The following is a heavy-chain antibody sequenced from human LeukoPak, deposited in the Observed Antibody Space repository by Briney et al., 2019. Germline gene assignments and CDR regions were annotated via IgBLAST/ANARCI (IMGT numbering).Heavy chain of an antibody. Sequence: PGGSLRLSCAASGFTFSSYSMNWVRQAPGKGLEWVSYISSSSSTIYYADSVKGRFTISRDNSKNTLYLQMNSLRAEDTAVYYCARDQEYYYYYGMDVWGQGTTVTVSS. CDR3: ARDQEYYYYYGMDV. V-gene: IGHV3-48*01. CDR2: ISSSSSTI. J-gene: IGHJ6*02. CDR1: GFTFSSYS.